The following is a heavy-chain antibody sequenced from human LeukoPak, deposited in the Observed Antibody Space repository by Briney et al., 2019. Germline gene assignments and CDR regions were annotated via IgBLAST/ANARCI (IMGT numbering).Heavy chain of an antibody. J-gene: IGHJ5*02. CDR1: GGTFSSYA. D-gene: IGHD6-6*01. CDR2: TIPIFGTA. CDR3: ASPRIAARSSQNWFDP. V-gene: IGHV1-69*05. Sequence: ASVRVSCKASGGTFSSYAISWVRQAPGQGLEWMEGTIPIFGTANYAQKFQGRVTITTDESTSTAYMELSSLRSEDTAVYYCASPRIAARSSQNWFDPWGQGTLVTVSS.